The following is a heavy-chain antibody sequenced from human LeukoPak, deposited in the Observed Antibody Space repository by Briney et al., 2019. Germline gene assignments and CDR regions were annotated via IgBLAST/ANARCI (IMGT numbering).Heavy chain of an antibody. V-gene: IGHV4-34*01. CDR2: INHSGST. J-gene: IGHJ5*02. CDR1: GGSFSGYY. CDR3: ARQRITMVRGVIGREYNWFDP. Sequence: PSETLSLTCAVYGGSFSGYYWSWIRQPPGKGLEWIGEINHSGSTNYNPSLKSRVTISVDTSKNQFSLKLSSATAADTAVYYCARQRITMVRGVIGREYNWFDPWGQGTLVTVSS. D-gene: IGHD3-10*01.